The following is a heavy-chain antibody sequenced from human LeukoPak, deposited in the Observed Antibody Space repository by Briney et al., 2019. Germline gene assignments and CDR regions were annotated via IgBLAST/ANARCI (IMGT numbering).Heavy chain of an antibody. V-gene: IGHV4-4*07. CDR3: ARSRPVGRVQRAKGLGI. Sequence: SETLSLTCTVSGGSISIYYWSWIRQPAGKGLEWIGRIYTSGSTNYNPSLKSRVTMSVDTSKNQFSLKLSSVTAADTAVYYCARSRPVGRVQRAKGLGIWGQGTMVTVSS. J-gene: IGHJ3*02. CDR2: IYTSGST. D-gene: IGHD3-16*01. CDR1: GGSISIYY.